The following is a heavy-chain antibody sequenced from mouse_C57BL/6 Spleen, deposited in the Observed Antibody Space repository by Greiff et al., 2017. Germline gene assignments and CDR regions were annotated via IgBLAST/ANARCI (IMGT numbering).Heavy chain of an antibody. D-gene: IGHD1-1*01. V-gene: IGHV5-9-1*02. J-gene: IGHJ1*03. Sequence: EVKLMESGEGLVKPGGSLKLSCAASGFTFSSYAMSWVRQTPEKRLEWVAYISSGGDYIYYADTVKGRFTISRDNARNTLYLQMSSLKSEDTAMYYCTRPITTEGYFDVWGTGTTVTVSS. CDR2: ISSGGDYI. CDR3: TRPITTEGYFDV. CDR1: GFTFSSYA.